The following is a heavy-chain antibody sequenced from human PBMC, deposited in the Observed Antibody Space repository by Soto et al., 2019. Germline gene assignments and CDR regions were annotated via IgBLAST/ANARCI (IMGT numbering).Heavy chain of an antibody. J-gene: IGHJ4*02. CDR1: LFSLITSGVG. CDR2: IYWNDDK. Sequence: XGPTLLNPTQTLPLTCTFSLFSLITSGVGVGWIRQPPGKALEWLALIYWNDDKRYSPSLKSRLTITKDTSENQVVLTMTNMDPVDTATYYCATGYTYGTLYYFDYWAQGTLVTVCS. D-gene: IGHD5-18*01. CDR3: ATGYTYGTLYYFDY. V-gene: IGHV2-5*01.